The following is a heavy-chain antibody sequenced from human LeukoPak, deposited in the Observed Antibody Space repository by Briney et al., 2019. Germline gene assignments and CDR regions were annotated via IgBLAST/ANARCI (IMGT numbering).Heavy chain of an antibody. D-gene: IGHD3-10*01. Sequence: SETLSLTCTVSGGSISSSSYYWGWIRQPPGKGLEWIGSIYYSGSTYYNPSLKSRVTISVDTSKNQFSLKLSSVTAADTAVYYCARSYYYGSGSYYTPFGYWGQGTLVTVSS. J-gene: IGHJ4*02. CDR1: GGSISSSSYY. CDR3: ARSYYYGSGSYYTPFGY. V-gene: IGHV4-39*01. CDR2: IYYSGST.